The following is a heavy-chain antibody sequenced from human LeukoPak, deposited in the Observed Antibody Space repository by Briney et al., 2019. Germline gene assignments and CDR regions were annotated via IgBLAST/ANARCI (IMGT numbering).Heavy chain of an antibody. CDR3: AVPPLSGTGSSRPLAGVDV. CDR1: GFSVSLYS. V-gene: IGHV3-48*04. Sequence: GGSLRLFCAASGFSVSLYSLNWVRQAPGKGLEWVAYIGRSGDRTTKYADSVKGRFTISRDNAEGSLFLQMNSLRVEDTAVYYCAVPPLSGTGSSRPLAGVDVWGQGTTVTVSS. CDR2: IGRSGDRTT. D-gene: IGHD3-10*01. J-gene: IGHJ6*02.